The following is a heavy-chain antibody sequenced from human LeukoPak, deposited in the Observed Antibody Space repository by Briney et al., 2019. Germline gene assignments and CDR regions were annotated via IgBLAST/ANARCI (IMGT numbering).Heavy chain of an antibody. D-gene: IGHD3-22*01. CDR2: MNPNSGNT. Sequence: ASVKVSCKASGYTFTSYDINWVRQATGQGLEWMGWMNPNSGNTGYAQKFQGRVTMTRNTSISTAYMELSRLRSDDTAMYYCARAGSSYYYDSSGYYGFDYWGQGTLVTVSS. V-gene: IGHV1-8*01. J-gene: IGHJ4*02. CDR3: ARAGSSYYYDSSGYYGFDY. CDR1: GYTFTSYD.